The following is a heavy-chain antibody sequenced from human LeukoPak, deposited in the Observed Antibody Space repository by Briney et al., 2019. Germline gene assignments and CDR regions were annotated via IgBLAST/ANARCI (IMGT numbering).Heavy chain of an antibody. Sequence: GGSLSLSCAASGFSFRSYAMSWVRQAPARGLEWVSSLRGGGETFYADSVKGRFTLSRDESRNTVYLEMNNLRVEDTAVYFCAKANWVSSADAVVWGQGTLVTVSS. D-gene: IGHD2-21*01. CDR2: LRGGGET. J-gene: IGHJ1*01. CDR1: GFSFRSYA. CDR3: AKANWVSSADAVV. V-gene: IGHV3-23*01.